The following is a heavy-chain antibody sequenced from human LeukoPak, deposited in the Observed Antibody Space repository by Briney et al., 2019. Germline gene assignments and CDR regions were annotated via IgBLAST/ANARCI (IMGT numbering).Heavy chain of an antibody. Sequence: GGSLRLSCAASGFTFSSYGMRWVRQAPGKGLEWVAVIWYDGSNKYYADSVKGRFTISRDNSKNTLYLQMNSLRAEDTAVYYCARDNSPFSWLARTSMDAWGQGTTVTVSS. CDR1: GFTFSSYG. V-gene: IGHV3-33*01. CDR3: ARDNSPFSWLARTSMDA. D-gene: IGHD6-19*01. J-gene: IGHJ6*02. CDR2: IWYDGSNK.